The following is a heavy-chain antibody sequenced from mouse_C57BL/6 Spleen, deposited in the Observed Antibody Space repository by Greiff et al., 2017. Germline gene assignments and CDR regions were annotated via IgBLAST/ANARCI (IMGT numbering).Heavy chain of an antibody. CDR3: ARLTTVDPFAY. J-gene: IGHJ3*01. Sequence: QVQLQQPGAELVKPGASVKLSCKASGYTFTSYWMHWVKQRPGQGLEWIGMIHPNSGSTNYNEKFKSKATLTVDKSSSSAYMQLSSLTSEDSAVYYCARLTTVDPFAYWGQGTLVTVSA. V-gene: IGHV1-64*01. CDR2: IHPNSGST. D-gene: IGHD1-1*01. CDR1: GYTFTSYW.